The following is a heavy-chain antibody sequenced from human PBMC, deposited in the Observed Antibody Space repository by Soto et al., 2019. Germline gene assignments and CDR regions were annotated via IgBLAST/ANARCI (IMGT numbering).Heavy chain of an antibody. CDR1: GGSISSYY. D-gene: IGHD6-13*01. V-gene: IGHV4-59*01. J-gene: IGHJ6*02. CDR2: IYYSGST. Sequence: SETLSLTCTVSGGSISSYYWSWIRQPPGKGLEWIGYIYYSGSTNYNPSLKSRVTISVDTSKNQFSLKLSSVTAADTAVYYCGSRGTSSWKNRLHYFNGMDVWGQGTTVTVSS. CDR3: GSRGTSSWKNRLHYFNGMDV.